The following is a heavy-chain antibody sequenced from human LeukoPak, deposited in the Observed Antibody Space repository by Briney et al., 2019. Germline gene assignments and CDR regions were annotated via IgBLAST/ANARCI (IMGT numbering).Heavy chain of an antibody. J-gene: IGHJ4*02. CDR2: ISSSSDTI. Sequence: PGGSLRLSCAASGFTLGPYTMNWVRQAPGKGLEWVSYISSSSDTIYYADSVKGRFTISRDNAKNSLYLQMNSLRAEDTAVYYCARDLDYWGQGTWSPSPQ. CDR3: ARDLDY. V-gene: IGHV3-48*04. CDR1: GFTLGPYT.